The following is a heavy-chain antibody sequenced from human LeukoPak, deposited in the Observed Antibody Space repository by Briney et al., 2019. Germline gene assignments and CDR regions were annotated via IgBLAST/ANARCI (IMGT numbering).Heavy chain of an antibody. Sequence: SGGSLRLSCEVSGFTFSSYSMTWVRQVPGKGLEWIAYMIATSNTFYYADSVKGRFTISRDNARNSLFLQMNSLTVEDTAVYYCARSLSGYDPLSAFWGQGTLVTVSS. V-gene: IGHV3-48*04. CDR2: MIATSNTF. CDR3: ARSLSGYDPLSAF. J-gene: IGHJ1*01. D-gene: IGHD5-12*01. CDR1: GFTFSSYS.